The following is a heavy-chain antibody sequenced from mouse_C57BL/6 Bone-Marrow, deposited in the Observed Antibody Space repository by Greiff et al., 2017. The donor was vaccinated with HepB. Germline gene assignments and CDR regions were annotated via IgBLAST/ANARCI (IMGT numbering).Heavy chain of an antibody. CDR3: ASNWDDAMDY. Sequence: QVQLQQSGAELVRPGASVKLSCKASGYTFTDYYINWVKQRPGQGLEWIARIYPGSGNTYYNEKFKGKATLTAGKSSSTAYMQLSSLTSEDSAVYFCASNWDDAMDYWGQGTSVTVSS. CDR1: GYTFTDYY. CDR2: IYPGSGNT. J-gene: IGHJ4*01. D-gene: IGHD4-1*01. V-gene: IGHV1-76*01.